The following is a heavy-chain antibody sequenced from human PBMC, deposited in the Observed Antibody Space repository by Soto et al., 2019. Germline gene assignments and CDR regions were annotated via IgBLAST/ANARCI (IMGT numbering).Heavy chain of an antibody. CDR2: ARKKANSYST. CDR1: GFTFSDHY. Sequence: EVQLVESGGGLVQPGGSLRLSCAASGFTFSDHYMDWVRQAPGKGLEWIGRARKKANSYSTEYAATVKGRFTISRDDSKNSLSLQMNSLKTDDSAVYYCVRSVLTTDGYANYWGQGTLVTVSS. CDR3: VRSVLTTDGYANY. D-gene: IGHD1-1*01. V-gene: IGHV3-72*01. J-gene: IGHJ4*02.